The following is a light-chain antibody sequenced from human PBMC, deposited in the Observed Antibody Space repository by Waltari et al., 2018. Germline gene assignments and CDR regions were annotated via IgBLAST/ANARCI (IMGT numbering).Light chain of an antibody. V-gene: IGLV1-47*02. CDR1: SSNIGSNY. J-gene: IGLJ2*01. CDR3: ASWDNSLSSRL. Sequence: QSVLTQPPSASGAPGQSVTISCSGSSSNIGSNYVYWYQQLPGTAPKLLIYYTNQRPSGVPDRFSGSKSGTSASMAITGLRSEDEADYYCASWDNSLSSRLFVGGTRLTVL. CDR2: YTN.